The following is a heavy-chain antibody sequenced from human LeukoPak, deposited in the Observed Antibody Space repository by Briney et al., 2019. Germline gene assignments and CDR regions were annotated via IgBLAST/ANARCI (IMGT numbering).Heavy chain of an antibody. CDR3: ARNDYGDYGPFWYFDL. CDR1: GASISTYY. D-gene: IGHD4-17*01. J-gene: IGHJ2*01. V-gene: IGHV4-59*08. Sequence: SETLSLTCTVSGASISTYYWSWLRQPPGKGLEGIGDIYYSGSTNYNPSLKSRVTISVDTSKNQFSLKLSSVTAADTAVYYCARNDYGDYGPFWYFDLWGRGTLVTVSS. CDR2: IYYSGST.